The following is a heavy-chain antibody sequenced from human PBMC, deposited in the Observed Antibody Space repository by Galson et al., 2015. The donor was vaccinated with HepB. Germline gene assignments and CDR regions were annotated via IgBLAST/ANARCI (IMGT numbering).Heavy chain of an antibody. V-gene: IGHV3-9*01. CDR2: ISWNSGSI. D-gene: IGHD6-19*01. J-gene: IGHJ3*02. Sequence: SLRLSCAASGFTFDDHAMHWVRQAPGKGLEWVSGISWNSGSIDYADSVKGRFTISRDNAENSLYLQMHSMSAEDTDSYYCAKDKIAVTGTGGAFDIWGQGTMVTVSS. CDR1: GFTFDDHA. CDR3: AKDKIAVTGTGGAFDI.